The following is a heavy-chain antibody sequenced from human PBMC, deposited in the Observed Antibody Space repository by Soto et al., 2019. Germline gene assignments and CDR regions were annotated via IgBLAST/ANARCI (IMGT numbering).Heavy chain of an antibody. J-gene: IGHJ4*02. D-gene: IGHD6-19*01. CDR2: ISYDGDSI. CDR3: AAAEQWRADPFDY. CDR1: GFTFRIYT. Sequence: SGGSLRLSCAASGFTFRIYTMHWVRQAPGKGLEWVSVISYDGDSIFYTDSVKGRFTISRDNSKNTLYLQMNSLRAEDTAVYYCAAAEQWRADPFDYWGQGTLGTVSS. V-gene: IGHV3-30-3*01.